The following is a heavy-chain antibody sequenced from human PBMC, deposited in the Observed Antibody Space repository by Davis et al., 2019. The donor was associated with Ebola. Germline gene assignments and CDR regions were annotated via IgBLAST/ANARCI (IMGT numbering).Heavy chain of an antibody. CDR3: ARFTWCSSTSCYYYYGMDV. J-gene: IGHJ6*02. CDR2: ISNRGTT. V-gene: IGHV4-59*01. CDR1: GDSINNYY. D-gene: IGHD2-2*01. Sequence: ESLKISCTVSGDSINNYYWSWIRQPPGKGLEWIGYISNRGTTNYNPSLKSRVSMSIDTSKNQFSLKLSSVTAADTAVYYCARFTWCSSTSCYYYYGMDVWGQGTTVTVSS.